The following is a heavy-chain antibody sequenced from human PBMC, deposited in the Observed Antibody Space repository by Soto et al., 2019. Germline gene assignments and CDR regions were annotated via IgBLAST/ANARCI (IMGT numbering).Heavy chain of an antibody. CDR3: ARSEVVVIRLDY. J-gene: IGHJ4*02. V-gene: IGHV4-31*03. CDR2: TSYNGRT. CDR1: CGSISRGGYL. D-gene: IGHD3-22*01. Sequence: SETLSLTCNVSCGSISRGGYLWSWIRQHPGKGLEWIGFTSYNGRTSYNPSLKSRVTISADTSKNQISLELNSVTAADTAVYYCARSEVVVIRLDYWGQGTPVTVSS.